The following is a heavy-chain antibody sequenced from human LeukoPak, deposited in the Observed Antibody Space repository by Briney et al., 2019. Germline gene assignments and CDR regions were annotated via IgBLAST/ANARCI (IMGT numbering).Heavy chain of an antibody. CDR2: INHRGTT. J-gene: IGHJ4*02. Sequence: SETLSLTCDVYGGSFSGYYWSWIRQPPGKGLEWIGEINHRGTTNYNPSLKSRVTISVDTSKNQFSLKLSSVTAADTAVYHCASTSDYFDYWGQGTLVTVSS. CDR3: ASTSDYFDY. V-gene: IGHV4-34*01. CDR1: GGSFSGYY.